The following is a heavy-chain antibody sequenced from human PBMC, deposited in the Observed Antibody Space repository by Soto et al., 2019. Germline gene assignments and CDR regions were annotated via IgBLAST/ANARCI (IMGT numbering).Heavy chain of an antibody. D-gene: IGHD3-3*01. Sequence: ESGGGLVQPGRSLRLSCAGSGFIFDDFAIHWVRQAPGKGLEWVSGISWNSDSIGYADSVKGRFTISRDNTKNALYLQMNSLRVEDTALYYCTKVGGLYDFWSGPLHFDLWGQGTLVTVS. CDR1: GFIFDDFA. J-gene: IGHJ4*02. V-gene: IGHV3-9*01. CDR2: ISWNSDSI. CDR3: TKVGGLYDFWSGPLHFDL.